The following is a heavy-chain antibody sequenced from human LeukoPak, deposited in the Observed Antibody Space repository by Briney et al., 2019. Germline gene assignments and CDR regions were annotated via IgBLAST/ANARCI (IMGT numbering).Heavy chain of an antibody. Sequence: SETLPLTCTVSGGSISSGSYYWSWIRQPAGKGLEWIGRIYTSGSTNYNPSLKSRVTISVDTSKNQFSLKLSSVTAADTAVYYCARTNIAAVDYWGQGTLVTVSS. CDR3: ARTNIAAVDY. CDR1: GGSISSGSYY. V-gene: IGHV4-61*02. CDR2: IYTSGST. J-gene: IGHJ4*02. D-gene: IGHD6-13*01.